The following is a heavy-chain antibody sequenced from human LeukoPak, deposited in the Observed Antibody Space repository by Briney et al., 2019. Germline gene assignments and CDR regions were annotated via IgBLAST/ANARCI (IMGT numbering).Heavy chain of an antibody. CDR1: GFTFSSYG. V-gene: IGHV3-30*02. CDR2: IRYDGSNK. CDR3: AKSPTMVRPRWFDP. Sequence: SGGSLRLSCAASGFTFSSYGMHWVRQAPGKGLEWVAFIRYDGSNKYYADSVKGRFTISRDNSKNTLYLQMNSLRAEDTAVYYCAKSPTMVRPRWFDPWGQGTLVTVSS. D-gene: IGHD3-10*01. J-gene: IGHJ5*02.